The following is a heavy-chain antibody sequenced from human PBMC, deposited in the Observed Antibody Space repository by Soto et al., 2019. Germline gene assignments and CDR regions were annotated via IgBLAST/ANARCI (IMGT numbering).Heavy chain of an antibody. J-gene: IGHJ6*02. Sequence: SVKVSCKASGGTFSSYPISWVRQAPGQGLEWMGGIIPIFGTANYAQKFQGRVTITADKSTSTAYMELSSLRSEDTAVYYCAVGMARSYYYYGMDVWGQGTTVTVSS. CDR3: AVGMARSYYYYGMDV. D-gene: IGHD6-6*01. CDR1: GGTFSSYP. V-gene: IGHV1-69*06. CDR2: IIPIFGTA.